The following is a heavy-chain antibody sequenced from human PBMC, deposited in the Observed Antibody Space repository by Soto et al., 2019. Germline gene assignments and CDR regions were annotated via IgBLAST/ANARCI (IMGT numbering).Heavy chain of an antibody. D-gene: IGHD4-17*01. CDR3: ARDYYGDYGYFDL. Sequence: EVQLVESGGGLVQPGGSLRLSCAASGFTFSSYAMHWVRQAPGKGLEYVSAISSNGGSTYYANSVKGRFTISRDNSNNTLYLQMGSLRAEDMAVYYCARDYYGDYGYFDLWGRGTLVTVSS. CDR1: GFTFSSYA. J-gene: IGHJ2*01. CDR2: ISSNGGST. V-gene: IGHV3-64*01.